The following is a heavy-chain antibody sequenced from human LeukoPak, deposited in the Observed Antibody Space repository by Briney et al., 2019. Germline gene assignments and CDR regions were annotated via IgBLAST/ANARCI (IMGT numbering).Heavy chain of an antibody. J-gene: IGHJ4*02. CDR1: GFTFSSYA. CDR2: ISGSGGST. Sequence: GGSLRLSCAASGFTFSSYAMSWVRQAPGKGLEWVSAISGSGGSTYYADSVKGRFTISRDNSKNTLYLQMNSLRAEDTAVYYCAKDPAPLVVAATLSSGPFDYWGQGTLVTVSS. CDR3: AKDPAPLVVAATLSSGPFDY. D-gene: IGHD2-15*01. V-gene: IGHV3-23*01.